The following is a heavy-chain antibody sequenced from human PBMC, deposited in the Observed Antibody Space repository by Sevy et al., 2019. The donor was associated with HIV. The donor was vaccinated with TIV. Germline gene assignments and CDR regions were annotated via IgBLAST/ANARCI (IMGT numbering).Heavy chain of an antibody. D-gene: IGHD5-12*01. V-gene: IGHV4-59*01. Sequence: SETLSLTYTVSGGSISVYYWSWIRQPPGKELEYIGYVYHTGSTKYNPSLKSRVTISVDTSNNQFSLKLTSVTAADTAVYYCARAPPVRSGDDSLNWFDPWGQGTLVTVSS. CDR1: GGSISVYY. CDR2: VYHTGST. J-gene: IGHJ5*02. CDR3: ARAPPVRSGDDSLNWFDP.